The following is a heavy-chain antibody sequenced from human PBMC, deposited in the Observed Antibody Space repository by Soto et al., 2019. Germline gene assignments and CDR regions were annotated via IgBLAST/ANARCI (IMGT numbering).Heavy chain of an antibody. CDR3: AHLMITYGGVIADDAFAV. D-gene: IGHD3-16*02. V-gene: IGHV2-5*02. J-gene: IGHJ3*01. CDR1: GFSLTTRQVG. Sequence: QITLKESGPTLVEPTQTLTLTCTFSGFSLTTRQVGVGWIRQPPGQALEWLAVIYWDNDKRYSPSLERRLAITKDTSKNQVVLTMTNMDPMDTATYYCAHLMITYGGVIADDAFAVWGQGTMVTVSS. CDR2: IYWDNDK.